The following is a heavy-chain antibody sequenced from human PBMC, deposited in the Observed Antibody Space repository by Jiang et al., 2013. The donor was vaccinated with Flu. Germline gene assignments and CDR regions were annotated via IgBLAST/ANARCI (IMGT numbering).Heavy chain of an antibody. V-gene: IGHV6-1*01. J-gene: IGHJ3*02. D-gene: IGHD1-26*01. CDR2: TYYRSKWXN. Sequence: NSAAWNWIRQSPSRGLEWLGRTYYRSKWXNDYAVSVKSRITINPDTSKNQFSLQLNSVTPEDTAVYYCARDGGAYAEGAFDIWGQGTMVTVSS. CDR3: ARDGGAYAEGAFDI. CDR1: NSAA.